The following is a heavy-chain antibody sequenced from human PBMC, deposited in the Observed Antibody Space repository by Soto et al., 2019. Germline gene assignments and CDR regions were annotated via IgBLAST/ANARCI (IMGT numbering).Heavy chain of an antibody. CDR1: GGSISSGGYS. J-gene: IGHJ6*02. D-gene: IGHD6-13*01. CDR2: IYHSGST. V-gene: IGHV4-30-2*01. Sequence: SETLSLTCAVSGGSISSGGYSWSWIRQPPGKGLEWIGYIYHSGSTYYNPSLKSRVTISVDRSKNQFSLKLSSVTAADTAVYYCARDFRIAAAGRMNGWDSYYYYGMDGWGHGTTVTVCS. CDR3: ARDFRIAAAGRMNGWDSYYYYGMDG.